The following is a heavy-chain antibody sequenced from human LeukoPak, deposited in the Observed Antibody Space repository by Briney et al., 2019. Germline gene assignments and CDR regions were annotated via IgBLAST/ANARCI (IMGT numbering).Heavy chain of an antibody. D-gene: IGHD3-10*01. CDR1: GYTFTSYG. J-gene: IGHJ4*02. CDR3: ARDPEGYYGSGSFFDY. CDR2: ISAYNGNT. V-gene: IGHV1-18*01. Sequence: ASVTVSCKASGYTFTSYGISWVRQAPGQGLEWMGWISAYNGNTNYAQKLQGRVTMTTDTSTSTAYMELRSLRSDDTAVYYCARDPEGYYGSGSFFDYWGQGTLVTVSS.